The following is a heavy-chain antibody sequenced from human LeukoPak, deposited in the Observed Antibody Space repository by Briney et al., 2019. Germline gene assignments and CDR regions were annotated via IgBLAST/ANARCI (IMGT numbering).Heavy chain of an antibody. D-gene: IGHD2-2*02. CDR1: GFTFSSYG. Sequence: GGSLRLSCAASGFTFSSYGMHWVRQAPGKGLEWVAVISYEGSNKYYADSVKGRFTISRDNSKNTLYLQMNSLRAEDTAVYYCAKPSLAYCSSTSCYKTYWYFDLWGRGTLVTVSS. V-gene: IGHV3-30*18. CDR2: ISYEGSNK. CDR3: AKPSLAYCSSTSCYKTYWYFDL. J-gene: IGHJ2*01.